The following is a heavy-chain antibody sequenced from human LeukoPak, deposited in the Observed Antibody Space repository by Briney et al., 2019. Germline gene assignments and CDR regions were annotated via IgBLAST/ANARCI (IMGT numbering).Heavy chain of an antibody. V-gene: IGHV3-23*01. CDR2: ISGSGGNT. CDR1: GFTFSSYA. CDR3: AKSGYCDSANCYMGGFDP. J-gene: IGHJ5*02. D-gene: IGHD2-2*02. Sequence: GGSLRLSCAASGFTFSSYAMSWVRQAPGKGLEWVSAISGSGGNTYYADSVKGRFTISRDNSKNTLYLQMNSLRAADTAVYYCAKSGYCDSANCYMGGFDPWGQGTLVTVSS.